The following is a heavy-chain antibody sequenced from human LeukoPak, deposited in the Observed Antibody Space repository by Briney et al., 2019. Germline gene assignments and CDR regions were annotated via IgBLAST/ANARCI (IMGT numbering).Heavy chain of an antibody. CDR1: GFTFSSYG. CDR2: ISYDGSNK. D-gene: IGHD3-3*01. V-gene: IGHV3-30*03. J-gene: IGHJ4*02. Sequence: GGSLRLSCAASGFTFSSYGMHWVRQAPGKGLEWVAVISYDGSNKYYADSVKGRFTISRDNSKNTLYLQMNSLRAQDTAVYYCATPPPYAFWSGYIYWGQGTLVTVSS. CDR3: ATPPPYAFWSGYIY.